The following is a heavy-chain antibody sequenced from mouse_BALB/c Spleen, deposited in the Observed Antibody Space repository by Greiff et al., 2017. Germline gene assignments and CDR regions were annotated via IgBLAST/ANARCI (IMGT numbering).Heavy chain of an antibody. V-gene: IGHV1-7*01. CDR1: GYTFTSYW. CDR2: INPSTGYT. D-gene: IGHD1-2*01. Sequence: VKLVESGAELAKPGASVKMSCKASGYTFTSYWMHWVKQRPGQGLEWIGYINPSTGYTEYNQKFKDKATLTADKSSSTAYMQLSSLTSEDSAVYYCARREHYYGYYFDYWGQGTTLTVSS. J-gene: IGHJ2*01. CDR3: ARREHYYGYYFDY.